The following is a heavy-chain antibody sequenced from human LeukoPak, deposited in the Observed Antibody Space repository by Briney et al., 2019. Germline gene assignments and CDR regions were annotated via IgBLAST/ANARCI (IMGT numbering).Heavy chain of an antibody. V-gene: IGHV1-18*04. D-gene: IGHD2-2*01. CDR1: GYTFTSYG. J-gene: IGHJ4*02. Sequence: ASVKASCKASGYTFTSYGISWVRQAPGQGLEWMGWISAYNGNTNYAQKLQGRVTMTTDTSTSTAYMELRSLRSDDTAVYYCARGEIDCSSTSCSLVYWGQGTLVTVSS. CDR2: ISAYNGNT. CDR3: ARGEIDCSSTSCSLVY.